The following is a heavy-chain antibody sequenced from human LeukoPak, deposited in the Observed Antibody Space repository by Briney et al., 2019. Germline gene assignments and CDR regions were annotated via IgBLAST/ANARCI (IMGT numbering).Heavy chain of an antibody. V-gene: IGHV4-59*12. CDR2: IYYSGTT. D-gene: IGHD3-3*01. CDR1: GGSISSYY. CDR3: ARGESIFRV. Sequence: SETLSLTCTVSGGSISSYYWSWIRQPPGKGLEWIGYIYYSGTTNYNPSLKSRVTMSVDTSKNQFSLKLTSMTAADTAVYYCARGESIFRVWGQGTTVIVSS. J-gene: IGHJ6*02.